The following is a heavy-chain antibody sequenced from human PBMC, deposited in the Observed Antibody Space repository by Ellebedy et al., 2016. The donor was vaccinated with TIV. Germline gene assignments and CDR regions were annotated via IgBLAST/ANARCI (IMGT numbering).Heavy chain of an antibody. CDR1: GGSFSVFY. CDR3: ARGRRDGNSYGHYYYMDV. CDR2: INHRGST. V-gene: IGHV4-34*01. J-gene: IGHJ6*03. D-gene: IGHD4-23*01. Sequence: SETLSLXXGVYGGSFSVFYWTWIRQAPGKGLEWIGEINHRGSTNYNPSLKSRVTISVATSKNQFSLKLDSVTAADTAVYYCARGRRDGNSYGHYYYMDVWGNGTTVTVSS.